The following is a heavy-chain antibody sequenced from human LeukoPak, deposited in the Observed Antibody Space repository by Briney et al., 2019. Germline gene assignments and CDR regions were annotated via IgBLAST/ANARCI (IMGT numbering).Heavy chain of an antibody. Sequence: GGSLRLSCAASGFSVSSNYMSWVRQAPGKGLECVSVIYADGDTFYADSVKGRFTISRHNPKHTLYLQMNSLRSDDTAVYYCARVASRRWYFDLWGPGTLVTVSS. V-gene: IGHV3-53*04. J-gene: IGHJ2*01. CDR1: GFSVSSNY. CDR3: ARVASRRWYFDL. CDR2: IYADGDT.